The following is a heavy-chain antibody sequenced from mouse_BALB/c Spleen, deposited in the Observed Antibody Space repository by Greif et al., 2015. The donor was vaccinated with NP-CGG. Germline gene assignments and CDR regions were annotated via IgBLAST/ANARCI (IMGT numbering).Heavy chain of an antibody. D-gene: IGHD1-2*01. V-gene: IGHV1-31*01. CDR2: INPYNGAT. Sequence: EVQLQESGPELVKPGASVKISCKASGYSFTGYYMHWVKQSHVKSLGWIGRINPYNGATSYNQNFKDEASLTVDKSSSTAYMELHSLTSEDSAVYYCARGDYYGYGYWGQGTTLTVSS. CDR1: GYSFTGYY. CDR3: ARGDYYGYGY. J-gene: IGHJ2*01.